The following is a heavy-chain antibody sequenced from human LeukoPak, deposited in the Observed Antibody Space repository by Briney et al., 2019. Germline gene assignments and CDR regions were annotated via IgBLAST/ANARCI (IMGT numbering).Heavy chain of an antibody. D-gene: IGHD2-15*01. J-gene: IGHJ2*01. Sequence: SQTLSLTCAISGDSVSSNSAAWNWIRQSPSRGLEWLGRTYYRSKWSNDYAVSVKSRITINPDTSQNQFSLQLNSLTPEDTAVCYCARAPIGGWYFDLWGRGTLVTVSS. CDR1: GDSVSSNSAA. CDR2: TYYRSKWSN. CDR3: ARAPIGGWYFDL. V-gene: IGHV6-1*01.